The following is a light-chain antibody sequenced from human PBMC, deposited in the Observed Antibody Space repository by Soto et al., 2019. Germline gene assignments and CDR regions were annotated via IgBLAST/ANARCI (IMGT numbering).Light chain of an antibody. Sequence: DIQMTQSPSTLSASVGDRVIITCRASQSISSWLAWYQQKPGKAPKLLIYRASSLESGVPSRFSGSGSGTEFTLTINSLQTDDFATYFCQQYDSYSQFSFGQGTKLEIK. J-gene: IGKJ2*01. CDR3: QQYDSYSQFS. CDR1: QSISSW. V-gene: IGKV1-5*03. CDR2: RAS.